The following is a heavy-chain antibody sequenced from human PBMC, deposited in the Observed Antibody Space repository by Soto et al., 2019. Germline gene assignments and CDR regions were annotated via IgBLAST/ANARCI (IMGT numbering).Heavy chain of an antibody. CDR1: GYAFTTYG. V-gene: IGHV1-18*01. CDR3: ARGRYGDY. CDR2: ISAHNGNT. J-gene: IGHJ4*02. Sequence: QVHLVQSGAEVKKPGASVKVSCKGSGYAFTTYGITWVRQAPGQRLEWMGWISAHNGNTNYAQQLQGSVTVTRDTPTSTAYMELRSLRSDDTAVYYCARGRYGDYWGQGALVTVSS. D-gene: IGHD1-1*01.